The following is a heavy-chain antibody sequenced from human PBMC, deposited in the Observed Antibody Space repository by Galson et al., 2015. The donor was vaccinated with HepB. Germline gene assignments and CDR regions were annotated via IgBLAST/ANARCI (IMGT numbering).Heavy chain of an antibody. J-gene: IGHJ6*02. CDR3: AKGSVGATMGYYYYGMGV. CDR1: GFTFSSYG. D-gene: IGHD1-26*01. CDR2: ISYDGSNK. Sequence: SLRLSCAASGFTFSSYGVQWVRQAPGKGLEWVAVISYDGSNKYYADSVKGRFTISRDNSKNTLYLQMNSLRAEDTAVYYCAKGSVGATMGYYYYGMGVWGQGTTVTVSS. V-gene: IGHV3-30*18.